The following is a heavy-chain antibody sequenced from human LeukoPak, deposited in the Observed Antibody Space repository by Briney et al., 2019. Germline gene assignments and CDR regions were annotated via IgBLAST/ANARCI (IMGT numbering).Heavy chain of an antibody. CDR3: ARDSETRLVGAAV. D-gene: IGHD1-26*01. CDR2: ISYSGNT. J-gene: IGHJ4*02. CDR1: GGSISSSNYY. Sequence: SETLSLTCSVSGGSISSSNYYWGWIRQPPGKGLEWIGSISYSGNTYYNPSLKSRVIISADTSKNHLSLRLSSVTAADTAVYYCARDSETRLVGAAVWGQGTLVTVSS. V-gene: IGHV4-39*02.